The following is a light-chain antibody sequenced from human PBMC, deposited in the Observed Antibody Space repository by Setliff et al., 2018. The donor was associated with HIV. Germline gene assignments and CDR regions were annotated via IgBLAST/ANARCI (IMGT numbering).Light chain of an antibody. CDR2: NDS. V-gene: IGLV3-21*04. J-gene: IGLJ1*01. Sequence: YELTQPPSVSVAPGKTARITCGGNNIGSKSVHWYQQKPGQAPVLVIYNDSDRPLGIPERFSGSNSGDTATLTISRVEVGDEADYYCQVWDSSSGHNYVFGTGTKGTVL. CDR3: QVWDSSSGHNYV. CDR1: NIGSKS.